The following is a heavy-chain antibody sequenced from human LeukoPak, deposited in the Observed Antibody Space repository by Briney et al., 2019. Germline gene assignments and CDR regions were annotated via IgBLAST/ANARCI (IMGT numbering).Heavy chain of an antibody. CDR1: GDSISSYA. CDR2: ISRSGDT. J-gene: IGHJ3*02. D-gene: IGHD3-10*01. Sequence: PSETLSLTCSVSGDSISSYAWSWIRRPPGKGLEWIGDISRSGDTNYSPSLKSRLTISVDMSKNQFSLKLRSVTAADTAVYYCAKDRGGGRDAFDTWGQGTVVTVSS. V-gene: IGHV4-59*01. CDR3: AKDRGGGRDAFDT.